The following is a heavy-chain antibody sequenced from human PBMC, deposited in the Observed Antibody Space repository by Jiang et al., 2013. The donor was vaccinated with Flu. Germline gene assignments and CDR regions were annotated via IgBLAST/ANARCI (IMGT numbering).Heavy chain of an antibody. V-gene: IGHV5-51*01. D-gene: IGHD2-2*01. J-gene: IGHJ4*02. Sequence: SYWIGWVRQMPGKGLEWMGIIYPGDSDTRYSPSFQGQVTISADKSISTAYLQWSSLKASDTAMYYCARGDPLGYCSSTSCYGGDYWGQGTLVTVSS. CDR3: ARGDPLGYCSSTSCYGGDY. CDR1: SYW. CDR2: IYPGDSDT.